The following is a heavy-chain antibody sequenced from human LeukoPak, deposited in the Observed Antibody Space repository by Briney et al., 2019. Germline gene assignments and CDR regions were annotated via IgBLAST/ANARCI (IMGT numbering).Heavy chain of an antibody. D-gene: IGHD3-22*01. V-gene: IGHV3-21*04. CDR3: AKIPPDSSGYQGGYYFDY. J-gene: IGHJ4*02. Sequence: GGSLRLSCAASGFTFSTYSMNWVRQAPGKGLEWVSSISSSSSYIYYADSVQGRFTISRDNARNSLFLQMNSLRAEDTAVYYCAKIPPDSSGYQGGYYFDYWGQGTLVTVSS. CDR2: ISSSSSYI. CDR1: GFTFSTYS.